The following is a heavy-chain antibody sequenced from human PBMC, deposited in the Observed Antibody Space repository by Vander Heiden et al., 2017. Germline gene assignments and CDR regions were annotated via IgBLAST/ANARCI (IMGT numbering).Heavy chain of an antibody. J-gene: IGHJ4*02. Sequence: QVQLVESGGGLVKPGGSLSLSCAAPGFPFSDYYMSWIRQAPGKGLEWVSYISSSGSTIYYADSVKGRFTISRDNAKNSLYLQMNSLRAEDTAVYYCASEVTIFGVVIPFWGQGTLVTVSS. V-gene: IGHV3-11*01. D-gene: IGHD3-3*01. CDR2: ISSSGSTI. CDR1: GFPFSDYY. CDR3: ASEVTIFGVVIPF.